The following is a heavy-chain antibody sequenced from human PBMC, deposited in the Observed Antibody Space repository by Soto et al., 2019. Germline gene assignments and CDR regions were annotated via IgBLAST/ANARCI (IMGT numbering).Heavy chain of an antibody. Sequence: GGSLRLSCAASGFTFSSYAMSWVRQAPGKGLEWVSAISGSGGSTYYADSVKGRFTISRDNSKNTLYLQMNSLRAEDTAVYYCAKVPLGDIVATIFFDYWGQGTLVTVSS. J-gene: IGHJ4*02. CDR1: GFTFSSYA. D-gene: IGHD5-12*01. CDR3: AKVPLGDIVATIFFDY. CDR2: ISGSGGST. V-gene: IGHV3-23*01.